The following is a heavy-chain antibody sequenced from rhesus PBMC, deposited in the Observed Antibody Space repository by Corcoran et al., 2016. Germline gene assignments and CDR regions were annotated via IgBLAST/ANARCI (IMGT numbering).Heavy chain of an antibody. CDR1: GFTFSSYW. J-gene: IGHJ4*01. Sequence: EVQLVESGGGLAKPGGSLRLSCAASGFTFSSYWMHWVRQAPGKGLEWISAIMYAGSRTYYADSVKGRFTISRENAKNTLYLQMDGLRAEDTAVYYCAGLTSPWGQGVLVTVSS. CDR2: IMYAGSRT. CDR3: AGLTSP. V-gene: IGHV3-14*01.